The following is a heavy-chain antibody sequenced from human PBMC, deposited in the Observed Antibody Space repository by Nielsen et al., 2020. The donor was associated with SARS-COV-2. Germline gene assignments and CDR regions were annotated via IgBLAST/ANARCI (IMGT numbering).Heavy chain of an antibody. D-gene: IGHD4-23*01. CDR1: GFTFGDYA. CDR2: IRSKAYGGTT. J-gene: IGHJ6*02. CDR3: TRDPGGNDFHYYYGMDV. V-gene: IGHV3-49*04. Sequence: GESLKISCSASGFTFGDYAMSWVRQAPGKGLEWVGFIRSKAYGGTTEYAASVKGRFTISRDDSKSIAYLQMNSLKTEDTAVYYCTRDPGGNDFHYYYGMDVWGQGTTVTVSS.